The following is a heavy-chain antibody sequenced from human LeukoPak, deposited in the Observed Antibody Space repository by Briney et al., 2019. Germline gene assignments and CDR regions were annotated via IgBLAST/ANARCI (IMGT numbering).Heavy chain of an antibody. CDR1: GFTFSSYA. Sequence: GGSLRLSCAASGFTFSSYAMSWVRQAPGKGLEWVSAISGSDGSTYYADSVKGRFTISRDNSKNTLYLQMNSLRAEDTAVYYCAKGGHGRGSYFWFDPWGQGTLVTVSS. J-gene: IGHJ5*02. CDR2: ISGSDGST. V-gene: IGHV3-23*01. CDR3: AKGGHGRGSYFWFDP. D-gene: IGHD1-26*01.